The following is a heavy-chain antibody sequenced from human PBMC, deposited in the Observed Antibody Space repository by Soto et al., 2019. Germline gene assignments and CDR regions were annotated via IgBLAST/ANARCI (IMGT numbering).Heavy chain of an antibody. Sequence: QVHLVQSGAEVKKPGASVKVSCKASGYTFTNYDINWVRQAPGQGLEWMGWISTYTGNTNYAQKLQGRVTMTTDTSASTGYMERRSLRADDTAVYYCASGYYYGSGRPTPGGMDVWGQGTTVTVSS. V-gene: IGHV1-18*01. CDR1: GYTFTNYD. J-gene: IGHJ6*02. CDR3: ASGYYYGSGRPTPGGMDV. CDR2: ISTYTGNT. D-gene: IGHD3-10*01.